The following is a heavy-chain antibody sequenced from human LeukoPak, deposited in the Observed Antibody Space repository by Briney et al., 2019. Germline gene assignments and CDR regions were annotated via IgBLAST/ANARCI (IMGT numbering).Heavy chain of an antibody. J-gene: IGHJ4*02. CDR3: AIRSGDYDSSGNFIDY. Sequence: GGSLTLFCAASGLTFSSFGMQWVRQAPGKGLECVAVISYDGSNKYYADSVKGRFTISRDNSKHTLYLQMNSLSAEATAVYYWAIRSGDYDSSGNFIDYWGQGTLVTVSS. D-gene: IGHD3-22*01. V-gene: IGHV3-30*03. CDR1: GLTFSSFG. CDR2: ISYDGSNK.